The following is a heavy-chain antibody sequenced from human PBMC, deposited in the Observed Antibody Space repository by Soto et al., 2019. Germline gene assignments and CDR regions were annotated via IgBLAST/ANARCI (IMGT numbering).Heavy chain of an antibody. CDR2: ISGSGGST. CDR1: GFTFSSYA. Sequence: EVQLLESGGGLVQPGGSLRLSCAASGFTFSSYAMSWVRQAPGKGLEWVSAISGSGGSTYYADSVKGRFTISRDNSKNTLYRQMNSLRAEDTAVYYCAKDQSSGWSYFDYWGQGTLVTVSS. CDR3: AKDQSSGWSYFDY. J-gene: IGHJ4*02. V-gene: IGHV3-23*01. D-gene: IGHD6-19*01.